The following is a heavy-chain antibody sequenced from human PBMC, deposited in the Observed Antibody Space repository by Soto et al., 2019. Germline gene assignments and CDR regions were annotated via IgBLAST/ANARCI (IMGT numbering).Heavy chain of an antibody. CDR2: IYYSGST. D-gene: IGHD3-3*01. CDR1: GGSISSGDYY. Sequence: SETLSLTCTVSGGSISSGDYYWSWIRQPPGKGLEWIGYIYYSGSTYYNPSLKSRVTISVDTSKNQFSLKLSSVTAADTAVYYCARQVTLPYDFWSGYYGFDPWGQGTLVTVSS. J-gene: IGHJ5*02. CDR3: ARQVTLPYDFWSGYYGFDP. V-gene: IGHV4-30-4*01.